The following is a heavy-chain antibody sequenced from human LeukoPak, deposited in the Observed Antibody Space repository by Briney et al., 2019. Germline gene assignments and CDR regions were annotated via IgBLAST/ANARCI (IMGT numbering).Heavy chain of an antibody. D-gene: IGHD1-14*01. Sequence: GGSLRLSCAASGFTFSSYAINWVRQAPGKGLEWVSSISASGGSTYYADSVKGRFTVSRDNSKNTLYLQMSSLRAEDTAVYYCAKPARTDYADYWGQGTLVTVSS. V-gene: IGHV3-23*01. J-gene: IGHJ4*02. CDR1: GFTFSSYA. CDR2: ISASGGST. CDR3: AKPARTDYADY.